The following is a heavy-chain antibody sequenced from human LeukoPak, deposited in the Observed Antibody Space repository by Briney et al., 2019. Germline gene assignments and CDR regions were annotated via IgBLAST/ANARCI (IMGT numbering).Heavy chain of an antibody. D-gene: IGHD5-18*01. V-gene: IGHV4-59*01. CDR3: AREDAAMVTR. Sequence: SETLSLTCTVSGDSISSYYWSWIRQPPGKGLEWIGYIYYSGSTNYNPSLKSRVTISVDTSKNQFSLKLSSVTAADTAVYYCAREDAAMVTRWGQGTLVTVSS. CDR2: IYYSGST. J-gene: IGHJ4*02. CDR1: GDSISSYY.